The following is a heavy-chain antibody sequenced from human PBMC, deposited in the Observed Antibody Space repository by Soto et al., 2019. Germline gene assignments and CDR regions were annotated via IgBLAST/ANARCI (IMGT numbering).Heavy chain of an antibody. V-gene: IGHV4-30-4*01. CDR2: SFYSGIT. D-gene: IGHD3-10*01. CDR1: GDSINSGDYY. J-gene: IGHJ6*02. Sequence: QVQLQESGPRLVKPLQTLSLTCTVSGDSINSGDYYWSWIRQPPGRGLEWVGYSFYSGITDYNPSLRSRMTISRDTSKNLFSLGLTSVTAADRAVYFCARWSGVGVAGMDVWGQGTTVSVSS. CDR3: ARWSGVGVAGMDV.